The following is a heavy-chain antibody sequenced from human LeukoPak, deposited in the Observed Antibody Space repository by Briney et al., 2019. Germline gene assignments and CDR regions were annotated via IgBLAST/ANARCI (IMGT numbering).Heavy chain of an antibody. Sequence: KPGGSLRLSCAASGFTFSNAWMNWVRQAPGKGLEWVGRIKSILDGGTTDYAAPVKGRFAISRDDSEDTLYLKMNSLKTEDTAVYYCTTTTYSANWGQGTLVTVSS. D-gene: IGHD1-1*01. CDR2: IKSILDGGTT. CDR3: TTTTYSAN. J-gene: IGHJ4*02. V-gene: IGHV3-15*01. CDR1: GFTFSNAW.